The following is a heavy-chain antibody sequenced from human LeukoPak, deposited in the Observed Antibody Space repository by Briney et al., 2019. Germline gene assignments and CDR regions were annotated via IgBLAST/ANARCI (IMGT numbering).Heavy chain of an antibody. J-gene: IGHJ4*02. D-gene: IGHD2-2*01. CDR1: GFTFSSYG. CDR3: ARDRFCSTTSCYPGLFDY. CDR2: IWYDGSNT. V-gene: IGHV3-33*01. Sequence: GSPGLSCAASGFTFSSYGMHWVRQAPGKGLEWVAVIWYDGSNTYYADSVKGRFTISRDNSKNTLYVQMNSLRVEDTAVYCCARDRFCSTTSCYPGLFDYWGQGPLVIV.